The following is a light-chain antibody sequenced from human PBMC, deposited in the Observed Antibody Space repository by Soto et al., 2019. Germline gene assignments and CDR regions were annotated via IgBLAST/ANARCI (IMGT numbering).Light chain of an antibody. CDR3: PQTYNTPRT. CDR2: AAS. J-gene: IGKJ2*01. V-gene: IGKV1-39*01. Sequence: DIQMTQSPSSLSASVGDRVTITCRASQDIGVFLNWYQQKPGKAPKCLIYAASNLESRVPSRFSGSGSGTDFNFTISSLQFDDLETYYCPQTYNTPRTFGRGTKVDIX. CDR1: QDIGVF.